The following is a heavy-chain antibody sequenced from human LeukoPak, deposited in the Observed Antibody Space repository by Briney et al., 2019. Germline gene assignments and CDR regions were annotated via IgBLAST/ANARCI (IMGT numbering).Heavy chain of an antibody. D-gene: IGHD3-3*01. CDR3: ARTLYDFWSGSYYYYMDV. J-gene: IGHJ6*03. CDR1: GGSISSYY. V-gene: IGHV4-59*01. CDR2: IYYSGSS. Sequence: KTSETLSLTCTVSGGSISSYYWSSIRQPPGKGLEWIGYIYYSGSSNYNPTLKSRVTISVDTSKNQFSLKLSSVTAADTAVYYCARTLYDFWSGSYYYYMDVWGKGTTVTVSS.